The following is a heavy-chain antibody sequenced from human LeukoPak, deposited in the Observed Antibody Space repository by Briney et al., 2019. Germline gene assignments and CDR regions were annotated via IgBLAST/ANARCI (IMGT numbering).Heavy chain of an antibody. CDR3: ARDGRWINYYDGSSPV. Sequence: PGGSLRLSCAASGFTFSSYEMNWVRQAPGKGLEWVSYISSSGSTIYYADSVKGRFTISRDNAKNSLYLQMTSLRVEDTAVYYCARDGRWINYYDGSSPVWGQGTLVTVSS. J-gene: IGHJ4*02. D-gene: IGHD3-22*01. V-gene: IGHV3-48*03. CDR2: ISSSGSTI. CDR1: GFTFSSYE.